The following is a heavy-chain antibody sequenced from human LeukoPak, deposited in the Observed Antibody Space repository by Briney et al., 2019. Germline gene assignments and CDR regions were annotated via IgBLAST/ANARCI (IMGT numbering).Heavy chain of an antibody. V-gene: IGHV4-61*05. CDR3: ARGRAIFGVVTNYFDY. Sequence: PSDTLSLTCTVSGGSISSSSYYWGWIRQPPGKGLEWIGYIYYSGSTNYNPSLKSRVTISVDTSKNQFSLKLSSVTAADTAVYYCARGRAIFGVVTNYFDYWGQGTLVTVSS. CDR1: GGSISSSSYY. J-gene: IGHJ4*02. D-gene: IGHD3-3*01. CDR2: IYYSGST.